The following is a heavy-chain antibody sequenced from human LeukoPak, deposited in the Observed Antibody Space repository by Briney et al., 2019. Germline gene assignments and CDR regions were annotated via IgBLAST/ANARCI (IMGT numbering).Heavy chain of an antibody. V-gene: IGHV2-5*02. D-gene: IGHD3-22*01. J-gene: IGHJ4*02. CDR1: GFSLSTSGVG. CDR3: AHMYSYYDSSGYTYYFDY. Sequence: SGPTLVNPTQTLTLTCTFSGFSLSTSGVGVGWIRQPPGKALEWLALIYWDGDKRYSPSLKSRLTITKDTSKNQVVLTMTNMDPVDTATYYCAHMYSYYDSSGYTYYFDYWGQGTLVTVSS. CDR2: IYWDGDK.